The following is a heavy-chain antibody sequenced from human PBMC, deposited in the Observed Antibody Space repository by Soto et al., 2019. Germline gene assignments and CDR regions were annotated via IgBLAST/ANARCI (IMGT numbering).Heavy chain of an antibody. Sequence: QVQLVQSGAEVKKPGSSVKVSCKASGGTFSSYAISWVRQAPGQGLEWMGGIIPIFGTANYAQKFQGRVTITADESTRTADMELSSLRSEDTAVYYCARGRDVVVVPAGTYYYYYYGMDVWGQGTTVTVSS. J-gene: IGHJ6*02. V-gene: IGHV1-69*01. D-gene: IGHD2-2*01. CDR3: ARGRDVVVVPAGTYYYYYYGMDV. CDR2: IIPIFGTA. CDR1: GGTFSSYA.